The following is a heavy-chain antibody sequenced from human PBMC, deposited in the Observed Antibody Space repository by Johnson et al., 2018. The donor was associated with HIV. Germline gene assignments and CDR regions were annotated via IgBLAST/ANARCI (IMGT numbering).Heavy chain of an antibody. CDR2: ITGSGDKT. CDR3: TTDRGGSSDAFDI. CDR1: GFTFSSYA. D-gene: IGHD3-10*01. J-gene: IGHJ3*02. Sequence: VQLVESGGGLVQPGGSLRLSCAASGFTFSSYAMTWVRQAPGKGLEWVSTITGSGDKTWYADSVKGRFTISRDNSKNTLYLQMNSLKTEDTAVYYCTTDRGGSSDAFDIWGQGTMVTVSS. V-gene: IGHV3-23*04.